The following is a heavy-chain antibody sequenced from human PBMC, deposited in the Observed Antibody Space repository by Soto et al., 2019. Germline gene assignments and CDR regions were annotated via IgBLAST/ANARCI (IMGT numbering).Heavy chain of an antibody. V-gene: IGHV4-61*03. Sequence: FCWKWNRQPPGKGLEWIGYIYYSGSTNYNPSLKSRVTISVDTSKNHVSLKLSSVTAVDAAVYYCSRGSGSYFFECYGDWGHRPPFTVP. CDR2: IYYSGST. CDR1: FC. J-gene: IGHJ4*01. D-gene: IGHD3-10*01. CDR3: SRGSGSYFFECYGD.